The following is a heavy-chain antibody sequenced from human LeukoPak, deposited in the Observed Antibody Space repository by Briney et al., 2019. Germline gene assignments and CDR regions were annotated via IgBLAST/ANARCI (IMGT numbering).Heavy chain of an antibody. CDR1: GASISSYY. J-gene: IGHJ4*02. CDR3: AAEVSLRPYYFDY. V-gene: IGHV4-4*07. Sequence: SETLSLTCTVSGASISSYYWSWIRQPAGKGLEWIGRIYSSGSTNYNPSLKSRVTMSVDTSKNQFSLKLSSVTAADTAVYYCAAEVSLRPYYFDYWGQGTLVTVSS. CDR2: IYSSGST.